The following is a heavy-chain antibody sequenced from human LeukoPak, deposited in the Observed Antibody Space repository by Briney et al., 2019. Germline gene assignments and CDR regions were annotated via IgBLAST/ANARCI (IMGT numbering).Heavy chain of an antibody. Sequence: GESLTISCKGFGYIFTRYWIAWVRQMPGKGLELMGIIYPGDSDTRYSPSFQGQVTISVDKSISTAYLQWTSLKASDTAMYYCARHEGSYGSGSYYADSWGQGTLVTVSS. CDR2: IYPGDSDT. CDR3: ARHEGSYGSGSYYADS. D-gene: IGHD3-10*01. V-gene: IGHV5-51*01. CDR1: GYIFTRYW. J-gene: IGHJ4*02.